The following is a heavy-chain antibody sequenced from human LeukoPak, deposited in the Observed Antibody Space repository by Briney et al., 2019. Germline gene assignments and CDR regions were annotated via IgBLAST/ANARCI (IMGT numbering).Heavy chain of an antibody. D-gene: IGHD3-10*02. J-gene: IGHJ6*04. Sequence: GGSLRLSFAAPGFTFSSYLVTWVRQAPAKGLEWVSYISSSGSTIYYADSVKGRFTISRDNAKNSLYLQMNSLRAEDTAVYYCAELGITMIGGVWGKGTTVTISS. V-gene: IGHV3-48*03. CDR2: ISSSGSTI. CDR1: GFTFSSYL. CDR3: AELGITMIGGV.